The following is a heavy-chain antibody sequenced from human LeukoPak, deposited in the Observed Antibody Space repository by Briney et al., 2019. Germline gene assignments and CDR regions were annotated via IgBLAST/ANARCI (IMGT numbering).Heavy chain of an antibody. V-gene: IGHV4-61*01. J-gene: IGHJ4*02. D-gene: IGHD6-19*01. CDR2: IYYSGST. CDR3: AMSSGWYLHFDY. Sequence: SETLSLTCAVSGYSISSGYYWGWIRQPPGKGLEWIGYIYYSGSTNYNPSLKSRVTISVDTSKNQFSLKLSSVTAADTAVYYCAMSSGWYLHFDYWGQGTLVTVSS. CDR1: GYSISSGYY.